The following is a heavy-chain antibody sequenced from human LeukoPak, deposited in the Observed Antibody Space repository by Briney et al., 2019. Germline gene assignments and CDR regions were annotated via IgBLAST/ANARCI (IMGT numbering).Heavy chain of an antibody. V-gene: IGHV3-69-1*01. J-gene: IGHJ4*02. CDR2: ITTTSNI. D-gene: IGHD2-21*02. Sequence: GGSLRLSCAASGFTFSAHNMNWLRQAPGKGLEWVSSITTTSNIYFADSVKGRFTISRDSAKNSLYLQMNSLRAEDTAVYYCAREQGDLDYWGQGTLVTVSS. CDR1: GFTFSAHN. CDR3: AREQGDLDY.